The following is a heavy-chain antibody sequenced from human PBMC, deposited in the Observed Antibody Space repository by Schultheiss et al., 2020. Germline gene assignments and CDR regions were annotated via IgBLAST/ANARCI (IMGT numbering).Heavy chain of an antibody. D-gene: IGHD7-27*01. V-gene: IGHV3-30*18. CDR2: ISYDGSNK. CDR3: AKESVSALGIYDY. J-gene: IGHJ4*02. Sequence: GGSLTLSCAASGFTFSSYGMHWVRQAPGKGLEWVAVISYDGSNKYYADSVKGRFTISRDNSKNTLYLQMNSLRAEDTAVYYCAKESVSALGIYDYWGQGTLVTVSS. CDR1: GFTFSSYG.